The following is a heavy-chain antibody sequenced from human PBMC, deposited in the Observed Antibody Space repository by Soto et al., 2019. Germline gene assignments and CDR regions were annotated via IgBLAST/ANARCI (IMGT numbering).Heavy chain of an antibody. CDR3: ARVLGYRSSWYLYGMDV. J-gene: IGHJ6*02. Sequence: SVKVSCRASGGTFSSYASSWVRQAPGQGLEWMGGIIPIFGTANYAQKFQGRVTITADESTSTAYMELSSLRSEDTAVYYCARVLGYRSSWYLYGMDVWGQGITVTVSS. CDR1: GGTFSSYA. D-gene: IGHD6-13*01. CDR2: IIPIFGTA. V-gene: IGHV1-69*13.